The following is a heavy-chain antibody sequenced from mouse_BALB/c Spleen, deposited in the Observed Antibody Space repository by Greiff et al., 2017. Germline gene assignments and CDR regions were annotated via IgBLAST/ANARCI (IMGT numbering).Heavy chain of an antibody. D-gene: IGHD2-2*01. CDR2: ILPGSGST. CDR1: GYTFSSYW. J-gene: IGHJ4*01. CDR3: ARKGVTGYAMDY. V-gene: IGHV1-9*01. Sequence: LVESGAELMKPGASVKISCKATGYTFSSYWIEWVKQRPGHGLEWIGEILPGSGSTNYNEKFKGKATFTADTSSNTAYMQLSSLTSEDSAVYYCARKGVTGYAMDYWGQGTSVTVSS.